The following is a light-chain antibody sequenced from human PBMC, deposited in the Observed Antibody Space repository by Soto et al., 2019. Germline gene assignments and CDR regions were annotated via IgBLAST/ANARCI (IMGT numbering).Light chain of an antibody. Sequence: EIVLTQSPGTLSLSPGERATLSCRASQSVFNNHIGWYQQKPGQAPRRLIFGASFRATGIPDRFSGSGSGTGFTLTISRLEPEDFAVYYCQQYGSSPTTFGQGTKVDIK. J-gene: IGKJ1*01. CDR1: QSVFNNH. V-gene: IGKV3-20*01. CDR2: GAS. CDR3: QQYGSSPTT.